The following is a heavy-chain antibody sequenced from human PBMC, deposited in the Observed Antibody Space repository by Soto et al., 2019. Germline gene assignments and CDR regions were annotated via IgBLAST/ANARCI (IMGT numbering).Heavy chain of an antibody. CDR3: AADRKIVGTIGAFDF. CDR2: FDPEDGES. J-gene: IGHJ4*02. D-gene: IGHD1-26*01. Sequence: ASVKVSCKVSGYTLTEISMHWVRQAPGKGLEWMGGFDPEDGESIYAQKFQGRVTMTEDPSTDTAYMELTSLRFEDTAVYFCAADRKIVGTIGAFDFWGQGTLVTVSS. CDR1: GYTLTEIS. V-gene: IGHV1-24*01.